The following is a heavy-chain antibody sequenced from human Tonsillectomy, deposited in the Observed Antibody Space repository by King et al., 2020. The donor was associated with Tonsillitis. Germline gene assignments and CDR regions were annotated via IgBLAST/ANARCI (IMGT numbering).Heavy chain of an antibody. CDR2: INPNSGGT. Sequence: VQLVESGAEVKKPGASVKVSCKASGYTFTGYYMHWVRQAPGQGLEWMGWINPNSGGTNYALKFQGWVTMTRDTSISTAYMELSRLRSDDTAVYYCARANVGYSSGWYYYGYWGQGTLVTVSS. CDR3: ARANVGYSSGWYYYGY. J-gene: IGHJ4*02. CDR1: GYTFTGYY. V-gene: IGHV1-2*04. D-gene: IGHD6-19*01.